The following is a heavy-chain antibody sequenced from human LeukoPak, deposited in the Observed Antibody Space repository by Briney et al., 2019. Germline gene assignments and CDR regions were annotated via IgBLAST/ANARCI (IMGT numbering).Heavy chain of an antibody. Sequence: GGSLRLSCAASGFTVSSNYMNWVRQAPGKGLEWVSYISSSGSTIYYADSVKGRFTISRDNAKNSLYLQMNSLRAEDTAVYYCAREGRGVATITGFDYWGQGTLVTISS. CDR1: GFTVSSNY. CDR2: ISSSGSTI. D-gene: IGHD5-12*01. J-gene: IGHJ4*02. V-gene: IGHV3-48*03. CDR3: AREGRGVATITGFDY.